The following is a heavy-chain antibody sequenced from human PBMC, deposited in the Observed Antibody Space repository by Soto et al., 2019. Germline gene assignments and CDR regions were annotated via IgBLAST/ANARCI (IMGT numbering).Heavy chain of an antibody. CDR3: TRVADPRYCSSTSCYEGDYYYMDV. J-gene: IGHJ6*03. CDR2: IRSKAHGGTT. Sequence: GGSLRLSCTASGFTFGDYAMSWFRQAPGKGLEWVGFIRSKAHGGTTEYAASVKGRFTISRDDSKSIAYLQMNSLKTEDTAVYYCTRVADPRYCSSTSCYEGDYYYMDVWGKGTTVTVSS. CDR1: GFTFGDYA. D-gene: IGHD2-2*01. V-gene: IGHV3-49*03.